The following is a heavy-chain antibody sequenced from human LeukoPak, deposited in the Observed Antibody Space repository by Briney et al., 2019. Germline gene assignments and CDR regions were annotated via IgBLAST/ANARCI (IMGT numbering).Heavy chain of an antibody. D-gene: IGHD5-18*01. CDR1: GAVISSGTYY. CDR2: IFTSGNT. CDR3: AYDL. V-gene: IGHV4-61*02. J-gene: IGHJ3*01. Sequence: SETLSLTCNVSGAVISSGTYYWSWIRQPAGKGLEWIGRIFTSGNTDYNPSLKSRVFISIETSKNRFSLTLNSVTAADTAVDSRAYDLWGQGTMVTVSS.